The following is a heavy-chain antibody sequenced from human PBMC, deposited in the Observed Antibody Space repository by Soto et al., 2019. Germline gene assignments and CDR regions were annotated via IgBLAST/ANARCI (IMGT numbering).Heavy chain of an antibody. D-gene: IGHD2-15*01. CDR3: AREGWPLLQTGMDV. CDR1: GFTFRSYS. CDR2: ISSSNRTI. Sequence: GGSLRLSCAASGFTFRSYSMNWVRQAPGKGLEWVSYISSSNRTINYADSVKGRSIISRDNAKNSLYLQMHSLRVEDTAVYYCAREGWPLLQTGMDVWGQGTTVTVSS. J-gene: IGHJ6*02. V-gene: IGHV3-48*01.